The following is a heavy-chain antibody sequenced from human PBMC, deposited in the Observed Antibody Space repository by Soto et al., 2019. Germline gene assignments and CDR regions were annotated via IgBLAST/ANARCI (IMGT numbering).Heavy chain of an antibody. CDR1: GASISSSSHY. CDR2: IYYTGST. CDR3: ARATYYDTSGYQFPQRLDP. Sequence: QVQLQESGPGLVRPSETLSLTCIVSGASISSSSHYWGWIRQPPGKGLEWIGSIYYTGSTYYNPSLKSRVTISVDTSKNQFSLKVTSVSAADTAVYYCARATYYDTSGYQFPQRLDPWGQGTLVTVSS. V-gene: IGHV4-39*02. D-gene: IGHD3-22*01. J-gene: IGHJ5*02.